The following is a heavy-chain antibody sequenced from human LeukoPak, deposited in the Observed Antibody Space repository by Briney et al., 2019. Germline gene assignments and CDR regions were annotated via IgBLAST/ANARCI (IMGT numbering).Heavy chain of an antibody. CDR3: ARAVGGLYYMDV. J-gene: IGHJ6*03. CDR1: GYTFTGYY. V-gene: IGHV1-2*02. CDR2: INPNSGGT. Sequence: ASVKVSCKASGYTFTGYYIHWVRQAPGQGLEWMGWINPNSGGTNYAQKFQGRVTMTRDTSISTAYMELRSLRSDDTAVYYCARAVGGLYYMDVWGKGTAVTISS. D-gene: IGHD2-15*01.